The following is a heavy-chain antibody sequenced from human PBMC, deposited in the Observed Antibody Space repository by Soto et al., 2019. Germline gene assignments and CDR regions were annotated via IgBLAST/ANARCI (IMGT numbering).Heavy chain of an antibody. Sequence: SETLSLTCIVSGGSISSYYWSWIRQPPGKGLEWIGYIYYSGSTNYNPSLKSRVTISVDTSKNQFSLKLSSVTAADTAVYYCARASNFDSSGYYNDYWGQGTLVTVSS. CDR2: IYYSGST. CDR3: ARASNFDSSGYYNDY. CDR1: GGSISSYY. D-gene: IGHD3-22*01. V-gene: IGHV4-59*12. J-gene: IGHJ4*02.